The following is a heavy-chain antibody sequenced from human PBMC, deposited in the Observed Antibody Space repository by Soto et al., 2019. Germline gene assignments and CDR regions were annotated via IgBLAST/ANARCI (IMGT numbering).Heavy chain of an antibody. CDR1: GYTFINYG. CDR2: ISPYNGNT. CDR3: ARDVPSFGVVYLIDY. D-gene: IGHD3-3*01. Sequence: QVQLVQSGAAVKKPGASVKVSCKASGYTFINYGISWVRQAPGQGLEWMGWISPYNGNTNYAQNLQGRVTMTTDTSTSTVYMELRSLRSDDTAVYYCARDVPSFGVVYLIDYWGQGTLVTVSS. V-gene: IGHV1-18*01. J-gene: IGHJ4*02.